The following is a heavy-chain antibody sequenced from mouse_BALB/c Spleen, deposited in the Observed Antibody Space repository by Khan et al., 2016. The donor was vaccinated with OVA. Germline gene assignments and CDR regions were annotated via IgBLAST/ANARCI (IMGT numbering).Heavy chain of an antibody. Sequence: QIQLVQSGPELKKPGETVKISCKASGYSFRNFGMNWVKEAPGKGLEWMGWINTYTGEPTYADDFKGRFAFSLETSASTAYLQISNLTNEDTATYFCARPHYFYYTLADWGQGTSVTVSS. V-gene: IGHV9-3-1*01. CDR2: INTYTGEP. D-gene: IGHD1-1*01. J-gene: IGHJ4*01. CDR3: ARPHYFYYTLAD. CDR1: GYSFRNFG.